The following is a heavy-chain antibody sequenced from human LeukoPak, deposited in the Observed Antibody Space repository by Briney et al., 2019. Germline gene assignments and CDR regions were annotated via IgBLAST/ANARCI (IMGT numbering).Heavy chain of an antibody. D-gene: IGHD1-26*01. CDR2: ISAYNGNT. J-gene: IGHJ4*02. CDR1: GYTFTSYG. V-gene: IGHV1-18*01. CDR3: AREPIVGATRELFDY. Sequence: VASVKVSCKASGYTFTSYGISWVRQAPGQGLEWMGWISAYNGNTNYAQKFQGRVTMTTDTSTSTAYMELRSLRSDDTAMYYCAREPIVGATRELFDYWGQGTLVTVSS.